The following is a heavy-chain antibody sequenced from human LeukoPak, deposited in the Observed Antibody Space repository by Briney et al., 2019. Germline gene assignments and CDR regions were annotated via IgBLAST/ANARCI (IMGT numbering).Heavy chain of an antibody. Sequence: PGGSLRLSCAASGFTFSSYWMTWVRQAPGKGLEWVASIKQDGNEKYYVDSVKGRFTISRDNARNSLYLQMSSLRADDTAVYYCARDGAFRIYDYWGREPWSPSPQ. V-gene: IGHV3-7*01. J-gene: IGHJ4*02. CDR2: IKQDGNEK. CDR3: ARDGAFRIYDY. CDR1: GFTFSSYW. D-gene: IGHD3-3*02.